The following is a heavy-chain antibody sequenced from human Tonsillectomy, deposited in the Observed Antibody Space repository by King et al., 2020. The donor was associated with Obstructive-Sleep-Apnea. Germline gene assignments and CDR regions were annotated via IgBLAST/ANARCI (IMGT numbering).Heavy chain of an antibody. CDR1: GFTFDDYA. CDR3: AKASCSSTSCSVDY. J-gene: IGHJ4*02. CDR2: ISWNSGSI. V-gene: IGHV3-9*01. D-gene: IGHD2-2*01. Sequence: VQLVESGGGLVQPGRSLRLSCAASGFTFDDYAMHWVRQGPGKGLEWVSGISWNSGSIGYADSVKGRFTISRDNAKNSLYLQMNSLRAEDTALYYCAKASCSSTSCSVDYWGQGTLVTVSS.